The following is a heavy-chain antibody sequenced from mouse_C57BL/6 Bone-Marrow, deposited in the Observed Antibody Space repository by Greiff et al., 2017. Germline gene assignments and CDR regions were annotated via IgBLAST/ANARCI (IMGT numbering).Heavy chain of an antibody. V-gene: IGHV1-63*02. CDR2: IYPGGGYT. Sequence: QVQLQQSGAELVRPGTSVKMSCKASGYTFTNYWISWVKQRPGHGLEWIGDIYPGGGYTNYNEQFKGKATLTADTSFSPASLQLSSLISENSAIYDCATGSGPAWFAYWGQGTLLTVSA. D-gene: IGHD1-1*01. CDR3: ATGSGPAWFAY. CDR1: GYTFTNYW. J-gene: IGHJ3*01.